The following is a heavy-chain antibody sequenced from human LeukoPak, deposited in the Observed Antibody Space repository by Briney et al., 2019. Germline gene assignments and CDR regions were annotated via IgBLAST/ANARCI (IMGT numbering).Heavy chain of an antibody. CDR1: GYSFTSYN. D-gene: IGHD5-24*01. V-gene: IGHV1-46*01. J-gene: IGHJ3*02. CDR3: ARVRDGYNDAYDI. Sequence: ASVKVSCKTSGYSFTSYNLHWVRQAPGQRLEWMGIIKPSGTDTKYAQKFQGRVFMTTDTSTSTVYMELSNLKSEDTAVYYCARVRDGYNDAYDIWGQGTMVIVSS. CDR2: IKPSGTDT.